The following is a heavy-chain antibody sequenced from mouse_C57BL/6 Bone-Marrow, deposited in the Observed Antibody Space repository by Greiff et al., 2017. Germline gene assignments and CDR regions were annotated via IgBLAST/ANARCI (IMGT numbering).Heavy chain of an antibody. V-gene: IGHV1-80*01. CDR2: IYPGDGDT. J-gene: IGHJ4*01. D-gene: IGHD2-3*01. CDR1: GYAFSSYW. Sequence: VQLQQSGAELVKPGASVKISCKASGYAFSSYWMNWVKQRPGKGLEWIGQIYPGDGDTNYNGKFKGKATLTADKSSSTAYMQLSSLTSEDSAVYFCARTVFDGYYGNAMDYWGRGTSVTVSS. CDR3: ARTVFDGYYGNAMDY.